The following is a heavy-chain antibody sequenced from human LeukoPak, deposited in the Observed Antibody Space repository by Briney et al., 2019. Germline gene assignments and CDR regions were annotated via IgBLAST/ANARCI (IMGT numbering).Heavy chain of an antibody. J-gene: IGHJ3*02. D-gene: IGHD3-10*01. CDR2: ISWNSGSI. Sequence: GGSLRLSCAASGFTFDDYAMHWVRQAPGKGLEWVSGISWNSGSIGYADSVKGRFTISRDNAKNSLYLQMNSLRAEDTALYYCAKDIGRSINYYGSEFPNAFDIWGQGTMVTVSS. CDR1: GFTFDDYA. V-gene: IGHV3-9*01. CDR3: AKDIGRSINYYGSEFPNAFDI.